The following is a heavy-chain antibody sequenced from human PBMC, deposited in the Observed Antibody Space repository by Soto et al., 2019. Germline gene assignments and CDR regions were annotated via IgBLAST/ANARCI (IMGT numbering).Heavy chain of an antibody. J-gene: IGHJ6*02. Sequence: PSETLSLTCTVSGGSISSSSYYWGWIRQPPGKGLEWIGSIYYSGSTNYNPSLKSRVTISVDTSKNQFSLKLSSVTAADTAVYYCARRVRRGADGMDVWGQGTTVTVSS. CDR3: ARRVRRGADGMDV. D-gene: IGHD3-10*01. V-gene: IGHV4-39*07. CDR2: IYYSGST. CDR1: GGSISSSSYY.